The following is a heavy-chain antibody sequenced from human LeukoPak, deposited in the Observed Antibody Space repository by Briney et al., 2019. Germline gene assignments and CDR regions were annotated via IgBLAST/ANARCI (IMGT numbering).Heavy chain of an antibody. CDR3: AKAPVTTCSGAYCYPFDY. CDR2: ISGSGIST. V-gene: IGHV3-23*01. J-gene: IGHJ4*02. D-gene: IGHD2-21*01. Sequence: GGSLRLSCAASGFTFSSYGMSWVRQAPGKGLEWVSAISGSGISTYYADSVKGRFTISRDISKNTLYLQMNRLRAEDAAVYYCAKAPVTTCSGAYCYPFDYWGQGALVTVSS. CDR1: GFTFSSYG.